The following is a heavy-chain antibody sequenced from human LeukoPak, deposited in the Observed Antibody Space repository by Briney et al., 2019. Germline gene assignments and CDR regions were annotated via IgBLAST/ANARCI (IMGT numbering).Heavy chain of an antibody. CDR3: AREGYYDSSGFDWYFAL. J-gene: IGHJ2*01. CDR2: IYTSGST. D-gene: IGHD3-22*01. Sequence: SETLSLTCTVSGGSISSYYWSWIRQPAGKGLEWIGRIYTSGSTNYNPSLKSRVTISIDTSKNQLSLKLNSVTAADTAVYYCAREGYYDSSGFDWYFALWGRGTLVTVSS. CDR1: GGSISSYY. V-gene: IGHV4-4*07.